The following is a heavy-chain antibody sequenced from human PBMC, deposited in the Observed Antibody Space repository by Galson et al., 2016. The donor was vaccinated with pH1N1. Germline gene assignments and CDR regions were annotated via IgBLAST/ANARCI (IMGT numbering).Heavy chain of an antibody. CDR3: ARHVGPIFGLVRPAYLDY. D-gene: IGHD3-3*01. J-gene: IGHJ4*02. V-gene: IGHV4-39*01. CDR2: INYSGST. Sequence: ETLSLTCTVSGGSITNTNYWGWIRQPPGKGLEWIGTINYSGSTYYSPSLKRRVTISLDTAKNQFSLKLSSMTAADTAVYYCARHVGPIFGLVRPAYLDYWGQGTLVTVSS. CDR1: GGSITNTNY.